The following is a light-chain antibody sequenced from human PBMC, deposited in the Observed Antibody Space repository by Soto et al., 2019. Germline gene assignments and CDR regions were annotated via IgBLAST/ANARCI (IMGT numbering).Light chain of an antibody. J-gene: IGLJ2*01. V-gene: IGLV2-14*01. CDR3: SSYTSSSTVV. CDR2: EVS. Sequence: QSALTQPASVSGSPGQSITISCTGTSSDVGGYNYVSWYQQHPGKAPKLMIYEVSNRPSGVSNRFSGSKSGNTASLTISGLQAEDEADYYCSSYTSSSTVVFGGVTKL. CDR1: SSDVGGYNY.